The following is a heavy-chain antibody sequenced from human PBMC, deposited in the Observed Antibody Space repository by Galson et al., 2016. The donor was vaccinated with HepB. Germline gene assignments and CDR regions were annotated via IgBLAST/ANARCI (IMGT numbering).Heavy chain of an antibody. V-gene: IGHV4-59*01. CDR2: IYYTGKT. D-gene: IGHD2-15*01. CDR1: GGSMTTYY. Sequence: SETLSLTCTVSGGSMTTYYWSWIRQLPGKGLEWIGYIYYTGKTDFNPSLKSRVTISVDTSRTQFSLKLNSVTAADTAVYYCARDLYRDRGYCSGANCHSNAFDIWGQGTMVTVSP. J-gene: IGHJ3*02. CDR3: ARDLYRDRGYCSGANCHSNAFDI.